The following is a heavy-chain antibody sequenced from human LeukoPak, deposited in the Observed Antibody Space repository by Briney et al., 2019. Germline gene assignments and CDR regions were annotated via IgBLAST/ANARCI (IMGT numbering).Heavy chain of an antibody. CDR1: GFTFPNYW. CDR3: ARDSGNSGYDVNDY. V-gene: IGHV3-7*01. D-gene: IGHD5-12*01. Sequence: GGSLRLSCAASGFTFPNYWMTWVRQAPGKGLEWVAHINQDGSDKNYVDSVRGRFTASRDNAKNSLYLQMNSLRAEDTAVYYCARDSGNSGYDVNDYWGQETLVTVSS. CDR2: INQDGSDK. J-gene: IGHJ4*02.